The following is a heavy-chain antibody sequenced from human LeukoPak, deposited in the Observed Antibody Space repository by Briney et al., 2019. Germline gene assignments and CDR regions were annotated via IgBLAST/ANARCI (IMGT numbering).Heavy chain of an antibody. CDR2: MYYSGST. Sequence: SETLSLTCTVSGGSIRSYYWSWIRQAPGKGLECIGYMYYSGSTNYNPSLKSRVAISGDTSKNQFSLKLSSVTAADTAVYYCARLHFDYYFDYWGQGTLATVSS. D-gene: IGHD3-9*01. V-gene: IGHV4-59*01. J-gene: IGHJ4*02. CDR1: GGSIRSYY. CDR3: ARLHFDYYFDY.